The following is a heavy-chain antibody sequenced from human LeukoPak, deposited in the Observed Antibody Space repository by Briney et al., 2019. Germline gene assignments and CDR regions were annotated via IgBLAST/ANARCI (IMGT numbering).Heavy chain of an antibody. CDR3: ARKYCSSTSCLIDN. CDR2: ISGSGSTI. V-gene: IGHV3-48*03. CDR1: GFTFSSYE. Sequence: GGSLRLSCVASGFTFSSYEMNWVRQAPGEGLEWVSYISGSGSTIYYGDSVKGRFTISRDNAKNSLYLQMNSLRAEDTAVYYCARKYCSSTSCLIDNWGQGTLVTVSS. D-gene: IGHD2-2*01. J-gene: IGHJ4*02.